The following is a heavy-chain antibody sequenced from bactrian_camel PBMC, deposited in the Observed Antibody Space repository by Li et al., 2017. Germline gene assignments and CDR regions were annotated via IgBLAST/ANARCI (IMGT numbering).Heavy chain of an antibody. D-gene: IGHD3*01. CDR1: GYTAKTCS. CDR2: LFANGGT. J-gene: IGHJ6*01. CDR3: AHPSDYCSDSWCSADFAY. Sequence: HVQLVESGGGLVQPGGSLRLSCAASGYTAKTCSWNWYRQSPGKGRELVSSLFANGGTYYHDSVKGRFTISRDNAKNTHYLQLNSLKTEDTAMYYCAHPSDYCSDSWCSADFAYWGQGTQVTVS. V-gene: IGHV3S6*01.